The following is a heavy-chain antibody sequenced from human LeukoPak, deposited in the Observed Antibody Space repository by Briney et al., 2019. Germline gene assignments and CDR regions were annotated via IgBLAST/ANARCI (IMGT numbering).Heavy chain of an antibody. D-gene: IGHD2-21*02. J-gene: IGHJ4*02. V-gene: IGHV3-49*04. CDR2: IRSKAYGGTT. CDR3: TREQLLFFDY. Sequence: GGSLRHSCTASGFTFGDYAMSWVRQAPGKGLEWVGFIRSKAYGGTTEYAASVKGRFTISRDDSKSIAYLQMNSLKTEDTAVYYCTREQLLFFDYWGQGTLVTVSS. CDR1: GFTFGDYA.